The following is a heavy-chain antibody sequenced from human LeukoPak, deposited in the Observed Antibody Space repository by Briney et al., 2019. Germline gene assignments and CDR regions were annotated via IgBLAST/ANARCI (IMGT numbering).Heavy chain of an antibody. Sequence: PSETLSLTCAVYGGSFIGYDWTWIRQPPGKGLEWIGEINHSGGTNYNPSLKSRVTISVDTSKNQFSLKLSSVTAADTAVYYCARRTTYSNSCFDYWGQGTLVTVSS. CDR2: INHSGGT. CDR1: GGSFIGYD. J-gene: IGHJ4*02. D-gene: IGHD6-13*01. CDR3: ARRTTYSNSCFDY. V-gene: IGHV4-34*01.